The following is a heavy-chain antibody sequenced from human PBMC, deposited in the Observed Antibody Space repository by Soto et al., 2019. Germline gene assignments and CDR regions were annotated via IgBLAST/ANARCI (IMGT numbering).Heavy chain of an antibody. CDR2: IDPNSGGT. CDR1: GYTFTGYY. D-gene: IGHD6-13*01. J-gene: IGHJ6*02. V-gene: IGHV1-2*02. Sequence: ASLKVSCKASGYTFTGYYMHWVRQAPGQGLEWMGWIDPNSGGTNYAQKFQGRVTMTSNTSISTAYMELSRLRSDDTAVYSCSRSSIAAAGLVGPDRYYYGMDVWGQGTTVTVSS. CDR3: SRSSIAAAGLVGPDRYYYGMDV.